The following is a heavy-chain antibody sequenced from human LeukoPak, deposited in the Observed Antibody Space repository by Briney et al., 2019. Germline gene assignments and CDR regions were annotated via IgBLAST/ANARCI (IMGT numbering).Heavy chain of an antibody. D-gene: IGHD2-2*01. CDR3: TTASSTNIPSPLYFQH. J-gene: IGHJ1*01. V-gene: IGHV4-59*04. Sequence: SEPLSLICSVSGGSFRRFYWNWIRQPPGKALEGIGYIYYSGSTYYNPSLKSRVSMSVDTSKNQFSLKLRSVTAVDTAVYYCTTASSTNIPSPLYFQHWGQGTLVTVSS. CDR2: IYYSGST. CDR1: GGSFRRFY.